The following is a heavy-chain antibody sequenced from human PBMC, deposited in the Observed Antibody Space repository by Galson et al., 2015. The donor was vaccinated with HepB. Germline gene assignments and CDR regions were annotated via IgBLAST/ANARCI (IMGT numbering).Heavy chain of an antibody. CDR3: VSFWYSDFWTPHDY. D-gene: IGHD3-3*01. V-gene: IGHV1-2*06. J-gene: IGHJ4*02. CDR2: IDPNSGGT. CDR1: GYTFAGYN. Sequence: SVKVSCKASGYTFAGYNLHWVRQAPGQGLEWMGRIDPNSGGTNYAQKFQDRVTITRDTSNSTAYMELTRLTSDDTAVYYCVSFWYSDFWTPHDYWGQGTLVTVSS.